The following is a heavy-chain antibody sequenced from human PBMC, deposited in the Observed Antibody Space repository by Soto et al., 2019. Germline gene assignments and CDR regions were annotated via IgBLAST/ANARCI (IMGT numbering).Heavy chain of an antibody. CDR2: IYYSGST. Sequence: QVQLQESGPGLVKPSQTLSLTCTVSGGSISSGDYYWSWIRQPPGKGLEWIGYIYYSGSTYYNPSLKSRVTISVDTSKNQFSLKLSSVTAADTAVYYCARASEYYDILTGYYPFYDGMDVWGQGTTVTVSS. V-gene: IGHV4-30-4*01. D-gene: IGHD3-9*01. CDR1: GGSISSGDYY. CDR3: ARASEYYDILTGYYPFYDGMDV. J-gene: IGHJ6*02.